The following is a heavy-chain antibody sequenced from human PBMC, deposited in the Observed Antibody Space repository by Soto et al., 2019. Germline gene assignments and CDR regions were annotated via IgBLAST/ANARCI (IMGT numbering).Heavy chain of an antibody. CDR3: ARGYCSSISCYRRWFEP. J-gene: IGHJ5*02. CDR2: IYPGDSDT. Sequence: GESLKISCKGSGYRFSSYWIGWVRQMPGKGLEWMGIIYPGDSDTRYSPSFQGQVTISADRSISTAYLQWSSLKASDTAMYYCARGYCSSISCYRRWFEPWGQGTLVTVSS. CDR1: GYRFSSYW. D-gene: IGHD2-2*01. V-gene: IGHV5-51*01.